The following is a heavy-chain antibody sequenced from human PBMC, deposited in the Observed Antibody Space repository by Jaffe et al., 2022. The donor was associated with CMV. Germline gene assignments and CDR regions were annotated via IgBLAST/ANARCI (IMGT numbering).Heavy chain of an antibody. Sequence: EVQLVESGGGLVQPGGSLRLSCAASGFTFSSYEMNWVRQAPGKGLEWVSYISSSGSTIYYADSVKGRFTISRDNAKNSLYLQMNSLRAEDTAVYYCARDGLTRNHYYDSSGRDFDYWGQGTLVTVSS. CDR1: GFTFSSYE. V-gene: IGHV3-48*03. CDR3: ARDGLTRNHYYDSSGRDFDY. J-gene: IGHJ4*02. CDR2: ISSSGSTI. D-gene: IGHD3-22*01.